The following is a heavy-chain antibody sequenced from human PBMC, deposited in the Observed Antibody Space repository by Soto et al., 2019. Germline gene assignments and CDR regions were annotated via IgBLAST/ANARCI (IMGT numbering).Heavy chain of an antibody. J-gene: IGHJ4*02. V-gene: IGHV3-30*18. CDR2: VSYDGSNK. CDR1: GFTFSSYG. D-gene: IGHD3-16*02. CDR3: AKALGELSPESYDY. Sequence: QVQLVESGGGVVQPGRSLRLSCAASGFTFSSYGMHWVRQAPGKGLEWVAIVSYDGSNKYYTDSVKGRFTISRDNSRNKIYMQMNSLRADDTAVYYCAKALGELSPESYDYWGQGTLVTVSS.